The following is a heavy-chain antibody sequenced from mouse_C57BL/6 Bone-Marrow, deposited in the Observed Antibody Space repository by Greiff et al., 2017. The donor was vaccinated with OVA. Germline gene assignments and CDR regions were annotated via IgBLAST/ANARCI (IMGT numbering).Heavy chain of an antibody. CDR1: GFTFSDYY. D-gene: IGHD4-1*01. CDR3: AIGSGTGFDY. V-gene: IGHV5-16*01. J-gene: IGHJ2*01. Sequence: EVKLVESEGGLVQPGSSMKLSCTASGFTFSDYYMAWVRQVPEKGLEWVANINYDGSSTYYLDSLKSRFIISRDNAKNILYLQMSSLKSEDTATYYCAIGSGTGFDYWGQGTTLTVSS. CDR2: INYDGSST.